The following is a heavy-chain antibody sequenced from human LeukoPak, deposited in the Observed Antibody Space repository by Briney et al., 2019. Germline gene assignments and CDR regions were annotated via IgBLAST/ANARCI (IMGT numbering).Heavy chain of an antibody. Sequence: GGSLRLSCAASGFTFSNYVMHWVRQPPGKGLEWVAVVSFDGSKRFYADSVKGRFTISRDNSKNTLYLQMNSLRAEDTAVYYCAKVGRRYSSGWYDYYYYYGMDVWGQGTTVTVSS. CDR1: GFTFSNYV. CDR3: AKVGRRYSSGWYDYYYYYGMDV. D-gene: IGHD6-19*01. V-gene: IGHV3-30*04. CDR2: VSFDGSKR. J-gene: IGHJ6*02.